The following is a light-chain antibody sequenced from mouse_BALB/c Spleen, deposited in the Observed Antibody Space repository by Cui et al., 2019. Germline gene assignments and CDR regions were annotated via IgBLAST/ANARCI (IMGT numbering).Light chain of an antibody. CDR1: SSVSY. J-gene: IGKJ1*01. Sequence: QIVLTQSPAIMSASPGEKVTITCSASSSVSYMYWYQQKPGSSPRLLIYDTSNLASGVPVRFSGSVSGTSYSLTISRMEAEDAATYYCQQWSSYPPTWTFGGGTKLEIK. CDR2: DTS. V-gene: IGKV4-55*01. CDR3: QQWSSYPPTWT.